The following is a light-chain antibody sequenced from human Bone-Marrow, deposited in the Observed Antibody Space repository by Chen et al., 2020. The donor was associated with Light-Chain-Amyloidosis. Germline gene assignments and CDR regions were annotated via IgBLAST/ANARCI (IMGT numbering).Light chain of an antibody. V-gene: IGLV3-25*03. Sequence: SYELTQPSSVSVSPGQTSRITCSGDDLPTKYAYWYQQKPGQAPGLVIHRDTERPSGMSERFSGSSSGTTATLTISGVQAEDEADYHCQSADSSGTYEVIFGGGTMLTVL. CDR2: RDT. CDR1: DLPTKY. CDR3: QSADSSGTYEVI. J-gene: IGLJ2*01.